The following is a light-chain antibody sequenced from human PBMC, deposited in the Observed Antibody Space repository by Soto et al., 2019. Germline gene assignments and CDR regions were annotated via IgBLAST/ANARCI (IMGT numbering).Light chain of an antibody. CDR1: SSDVGGYNY. CDR2: EVS. J-gene: IGLJ2*01. CDR3: SSYTSSSALV. Sequence: QSVLTQPASVSGSPGQSITISCTGTSSDVGGYNYVSWYQQHPGKAPKLMIYEVSNRPSGVSHRSSGSKSGNTAPLTISGLPAEDEADYYCSSYTSSSALVFGGGTKLTVL. V-gene: IGLV2-14*01.